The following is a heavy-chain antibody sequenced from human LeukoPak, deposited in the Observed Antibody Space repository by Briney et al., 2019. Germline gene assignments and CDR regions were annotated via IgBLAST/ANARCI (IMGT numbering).Heavy chain of an antibody. CDR1: GFTFSSYS. Sequence: GGSLRLSCAASGFTFSSYSMNWVRQAPGKGLEWVSSISSSSSYIYYADSVKGRFTISRDNAKNSLYLQMNSLRAEDTAVYYCARESTMIVPYYYYYYMDVWGKGTTVTISS. CDR3: ARESTMIVPYYYYYYMDV. V-gene: IGHV3-21*01. J-gene: IGHJ6*03. D-gene: IGHD3-22*01. CDR2: ISSSSSYI.